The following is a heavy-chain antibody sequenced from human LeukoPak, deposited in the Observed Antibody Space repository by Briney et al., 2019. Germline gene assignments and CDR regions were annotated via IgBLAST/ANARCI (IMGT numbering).Heavy chain of an antibody. V-gene: IGHV3-21*01. Sequence: GGSLRLSCVASGFTFANHAMSWVRQAPGKGLEWVSAFRDDASYIYYADSVKGRFTISRDNDENSLYLQMNSLRAEDTAVYYCARDQVVRGHRVWFDPWGQGTLVTVSS. D-gene: IGHD3-10*01. CDR1: GFTFANHA. CDR2: FRDDASYI. CDR3: ARDQVVRGHRVWFDP. J-gene: IGHJ5*02.